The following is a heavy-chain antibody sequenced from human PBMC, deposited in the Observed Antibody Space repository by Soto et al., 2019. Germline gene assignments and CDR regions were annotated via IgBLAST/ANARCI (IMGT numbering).Heavy chain of an antibody. D-gene: IGHD1-1*01. V-gene: IGHV3-53*01. CDR2: IYSGGNT. CDR1: GFTVSTNY. Sequence: PGGSLRLSWAASGFTVSTNYMMWVRQAPGKGLACVSVIYSGGNTYYADSVKGRFTISRDNSKNTLFLQMDSLRTEDTAVYYCARDSREIQGDDAFDIWGQGTMVTVSS. J-gene: IGHJ3*02. CDR3: ARDSREIQGDDAFDI.